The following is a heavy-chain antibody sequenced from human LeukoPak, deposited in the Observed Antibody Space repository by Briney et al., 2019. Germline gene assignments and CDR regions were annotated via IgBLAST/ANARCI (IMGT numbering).Heavy chain of an antibody. J-gene: IGHJ4*02. CDR1: GFTFSSYA. D-gene: IGHD3-10*01. CDR3: ARDLQFD. Sequence: GGSLRLSCAAPGFTFSSYAMNWVRQAPGKGLEWVSYISSSSSTIYYADSVKGRFTISRDNAKNSLYLQMNSLRAEDTAVYYCARDLQFDWGQGTLVTVSS. V-gene: IGHV3-48*01. CDR2: ISSSSSTI.